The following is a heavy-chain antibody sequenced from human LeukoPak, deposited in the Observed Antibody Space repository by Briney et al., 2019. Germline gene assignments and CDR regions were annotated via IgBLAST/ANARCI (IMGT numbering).Heavy chain of an antibody. D-gene: IGHD2-2*02. Sequence: PGGSLRLSCAASGFTFSSYAMHWVRQAPGKGLEWVAVISYDGSNKYYADSVKGRFTISRDNSKNTLYLQMNSLRAEDTAVYYCARGEYQLLYARGPPPFLDYWGQGTLVTVSS. CDR3: ARGEYQLLYARGPPPFLDY. J-gene: IGHJ4*02. CDR1: GFTFSSYA. V-gene: IGHV3-30-3*01. CDR2: ISYDGSNK.